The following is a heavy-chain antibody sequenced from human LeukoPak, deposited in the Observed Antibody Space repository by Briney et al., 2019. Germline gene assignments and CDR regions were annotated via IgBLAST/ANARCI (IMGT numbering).Heavy chain of an antibody. CDR2: IYYSGST. CDR3: ARENGDLDAFDI. CDR1: GGSISSYY. D-gene: IGHD4-17*01. J-gene: IGHJ3*02. V-gene: IGHV4-59*01. Sequence: SETLSPTCTVSGGSISSYYWSWIRQPPGKGLEWIGYIYYSGSTNYNPSLKSRVTISEDTSKNQFSLKLSSVTAADTAVYYCARENGDLDAFDIWGQGTMVTVSS.